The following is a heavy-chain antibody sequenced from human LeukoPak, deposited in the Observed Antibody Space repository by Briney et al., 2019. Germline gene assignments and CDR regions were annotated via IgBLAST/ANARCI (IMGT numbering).Heavy chain of an antibody. CDR3: ARRGVGQLLAAAFDI. D-gene: IGHD3-10*01. CDR2: INHSGST. CDR1: GGSFSGYY. J-gene: IGHJ3*02. Sequence: SETLSLTCAVYGGSFSGYYWSWIRQPPGKGLEWIGEINHSGSTNYNPSLKSRVTISVDTSKNQFSLKLSSVTAADTAVYFCARRGVGQLLAAAFDIWGQGTMVTVSS. V-gene: IGHV4-34*01.